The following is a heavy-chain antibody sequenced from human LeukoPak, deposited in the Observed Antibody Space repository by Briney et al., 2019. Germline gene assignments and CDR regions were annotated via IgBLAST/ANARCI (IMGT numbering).Heavy chain of an antibody. CDR1: EFTFSIYG. CDR3: ARLVGGTHYFDY. CDR2: IWHDGRNK. J-gene: IGHJ4*02. D-gene: IGHD1-26*01. Sequence: GGSLRLSCAASEFTFSIYGMHWVRQAPGKGLEWVAFIWHDGRNKYYADSVKGRFTISRDNSKNALYLQMNSLRAEGTAVYHCARLVGGTHYFDYWGQGTLVTVSS. V-gene: IGHV3-33*01.